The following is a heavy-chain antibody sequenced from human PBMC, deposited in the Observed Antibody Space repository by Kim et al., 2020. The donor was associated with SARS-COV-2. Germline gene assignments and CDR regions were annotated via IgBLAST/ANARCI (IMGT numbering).Heavy chain of an antibody. Sequence: GGSLRLSCAASGFTFSSYGMHWVRQAPGKGLEWVAVIWYDGSNKYYANSVKGRFTISRDNSKNTLYLQMNSLRAEDTTVYYCAIAGGPVAFDIWGQGTMVTVSS. CDR1: GFTFSSYG. J-gene: IGHJ3*02. CDR2: IWYDGSNK. D-gene: IGHD2-15*01. V-gene: IGHV3-33*01. CDR3: AIAGGPVAFDI.